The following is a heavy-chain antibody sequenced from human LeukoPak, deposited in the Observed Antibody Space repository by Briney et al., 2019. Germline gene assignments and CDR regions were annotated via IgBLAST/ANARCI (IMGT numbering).Heavy chain of an antibody. V-gene: IGHV1-69*05. D-gene: IGHD5-24*01. Sequence: SVKVSCKASGGTFSSYALSWVRQAPGQGLEWMGGIISIFGTAIYAQKFEGRVTNTTGEFKSTADLAMSGLRCGDTAGIYCAMDHVSEGYSVNNCFDLWGQGTLVTVSS. CDR3: AMDHVSEGYSVNNCFDL. J-gene: IGHJ5*02. CDR1: GGTFSSYA. CDR2: IISIFGTA.